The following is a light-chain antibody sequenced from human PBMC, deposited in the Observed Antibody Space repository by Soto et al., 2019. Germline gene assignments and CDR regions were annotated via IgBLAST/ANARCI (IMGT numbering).Light chain of an antibody. CDR1: QSVSSK. CDR2: GVS. Sequence: ELVMTQSPATLSVSPGERATLSCRASQSVSSKLAWFQQKPGQAPSLLIYGVSTRATGVPVRFSGSGSGTEFTLTINSLQSEDSAVYYCQQLHMWPITFGQGTRLEI. J-gene: IGKJ5*01. CDR3: QQLHMWPIT. V-gene: IGKV3-15*01.